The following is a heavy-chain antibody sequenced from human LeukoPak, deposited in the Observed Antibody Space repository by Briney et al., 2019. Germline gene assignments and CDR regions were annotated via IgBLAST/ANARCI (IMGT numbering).Heavy chain of an antibody. CDR3: TRDPNALDY. CDR2: IWYDGSNK. J-gene: IGHJ4*02. V-gene: IGHV3-33*01. CDR1: GFTFSSYG. Sequence: PGGSLRLSCAASGFTFSSYGMHWVRQAPGKGLEWVAVIWYDGSNKYYADSVKGRFTISRDNAKNSLYLQMDSLRDEDTAVYYCTRDPNALDYWGQGTLVTVSS.